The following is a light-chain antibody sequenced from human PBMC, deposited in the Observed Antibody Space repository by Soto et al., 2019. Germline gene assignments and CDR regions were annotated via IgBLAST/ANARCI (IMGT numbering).Light chain of an antibody. Sequence: EIVMTQSPATLSVSPGERATLSCRASQSVSSNLAWYQQKPGQAPRLLIYDASTRATGIPARFSGSGSGTEFTLTISSLQSEDFAVYYRQQYNNWPRFTFGPGTKVVIK. CDR2: DAS. CDR1: QSVSSN. CDR3: QQYNNWPRFT. V-gene: IGKV3-15*01. J-gene: IGKJ3*01.